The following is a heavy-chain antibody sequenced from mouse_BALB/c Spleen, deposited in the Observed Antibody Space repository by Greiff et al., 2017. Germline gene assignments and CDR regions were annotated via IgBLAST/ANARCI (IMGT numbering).Heavy chain of an antibody. CDR1: GYSFTSYY. CDR2: IDPFNGGT. J-gene: IGHJ2*01. Sequence: VQLKESGPELMKPGASVKISCKASGYSFTSYYMHWVKQSHGKSLEWIGYIDPFNGGTSYNQKFKGKATLTVDKSSSTAYMHLSSLTSEDSAVYYCARNYGSSLYYFDYWGQGTTLTVSS. D-gene: IGHD1-1*01. V-gene: IGHV1S135*01. CDR3: ARNYGSSLYYFDY.